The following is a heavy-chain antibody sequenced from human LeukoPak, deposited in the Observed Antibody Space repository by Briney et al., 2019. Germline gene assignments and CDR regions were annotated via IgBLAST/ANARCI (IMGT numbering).Heavy chain of an antibody. J-gene: IGHJ3*01. CDR3: ARDASICAFDV. D-gene: IGHD3-3*02. CDR2: INTGGTTS. V-gene: IGHV3-48*01. CDR1: GFTFSPYS. Sequence: GGSLRLSCAASGFTFSPYSMHWFRQSPGRGLEWVSYINTGGTTSHYADSVKGRFTISRDNARSSVYLQMNSLRAEDTAVYYCARDASICAFDVWGQGTMVTVSS.